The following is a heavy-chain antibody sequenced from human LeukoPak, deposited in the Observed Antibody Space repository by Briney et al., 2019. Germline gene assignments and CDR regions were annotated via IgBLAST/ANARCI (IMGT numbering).Heavy chain of an antibody. D-gene: IGHD3-9*01. CDR1: GFTFSSFA. Sequence: GGSLRLSCAASGFTFSSFAMHWVRQAPGKGLEWVADIWYNGSNKYYAESVKGRFTISRDNSRNTLYLQMNSLRAEDTAVYYCAKDGGDILTGYVDYWGQGTLVTVSS. CDR2: IWYNGSNK. CDR3: AKDGGDILTGYVDY. J-gene: IGHJ4*02. V-gene: IGHV3-30*02.